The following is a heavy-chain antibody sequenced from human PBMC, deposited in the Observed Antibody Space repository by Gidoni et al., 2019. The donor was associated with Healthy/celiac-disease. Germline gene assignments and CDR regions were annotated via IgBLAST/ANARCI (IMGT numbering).Heavy chain of an antibody. CDR1: GGSISSGGYY. CDR3: ARERDGGNSFWYFDL. D-gene: IGHD2-21*02. J-gene: IGHJ2*01. V-gene: IGHV4-31*03. Sequence: QVQLQESGPGLVKPSQTLSLTCTVSGGSISSGGYYWSWIRQHPGKGLAWIGYIYYSGSTYYNPSLKRRVTISVDTSKNQFSLKLSSVTAADTAVYYCARERDGGNSFWYFDLWGRGTLVTVSS. CDR2: IYYSGST.